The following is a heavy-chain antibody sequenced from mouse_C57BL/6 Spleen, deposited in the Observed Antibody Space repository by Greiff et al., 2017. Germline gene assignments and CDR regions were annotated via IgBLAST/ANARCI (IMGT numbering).Heavy chain of an antibody. Sequence: EVKLEESGGGLVKPGGSLKLSCAASGFTFSSYAMSWVRQTPEKRLEWVATISDGGSYTYYPDNVKGRFTISRDNAKNNLYLQMSHLKSEDTAMYYCARKGDYEGFAYWGQGTLVTVSA. D-gene: IGHD2-4*01. V-gene: IGHV5-4*03. CDR3: ARKGDYEGFAY. CDR1: GFTFSSYA. CDR2: ISDGGSYT. J-gene: IGHJ3*01.